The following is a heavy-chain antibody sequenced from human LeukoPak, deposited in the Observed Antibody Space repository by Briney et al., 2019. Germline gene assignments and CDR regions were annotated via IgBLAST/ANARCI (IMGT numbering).Heavy chain of an antibody. CDR2: INPNSGST. CDR3: ASAYYYGPRVEAFDI. J-gene: IGHJ3*02. D-gene: IGHD3-10*01. V-gene: IGHV1-2*02. Sequence: ASVKLSCKASGYTFTGYYMHWVRQAPGQGLEWMGWINPNSGSTNYAQTVQGRFTMTRDTSISTAYLEMNRLRSDDTAVYYCASAYYYGPRVEAFDIWGQGTMVTVSS. CDR1: GYTFTGYY.